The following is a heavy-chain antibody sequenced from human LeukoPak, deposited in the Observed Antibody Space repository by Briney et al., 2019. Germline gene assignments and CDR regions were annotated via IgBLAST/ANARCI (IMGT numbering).Heavy chain of an antibody. CDR1: GFTFSSYA. CDR2: ISGSGGST. J-gene: IGHJ3*02. Sequence: GGSLRLSCAASGFTFSSYAMSWVRQAPGKGLEWVSAISGSGGSTYYADSVKGRFTISRDNSKNTLYLQMNSLRAEDTAVYYCAKLPHAGISGVVTVWDAFDIWGQGTMVTVSS. D-gene: IGHD3-3*01. CDR3: AKLPHAGISGVVTVWDAFDI. V-gene: IGHV3-23*01.